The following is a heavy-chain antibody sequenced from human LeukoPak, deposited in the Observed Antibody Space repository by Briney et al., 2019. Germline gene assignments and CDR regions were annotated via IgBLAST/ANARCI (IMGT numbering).Heavy chain of an antibody. J-gene: IGHJ6*02. D-gene: IGHD4-17*01. CDR3: ARGILASTVTTGTYYYYGMDV. V-gene: IGHV1-2*02. CDR1: GYTFTGYY. CDR2: INPNSGDT. Sequence: ASVKVPCKASGYTFTGYYMHWVRQAPGQGLEWMGWINPNSGDTNYAQKFQGRVTMTRDTSISTAYMELSRLRSDDTAVYYCARGILASTVTTGTYYYYGMDVWGQGTTVTVSS.